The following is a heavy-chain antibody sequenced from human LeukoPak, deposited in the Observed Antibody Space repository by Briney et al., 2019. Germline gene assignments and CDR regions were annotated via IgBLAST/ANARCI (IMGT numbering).Heavy chain of an antibody. CDR1: GASISSYY. J-gene: IGHJ6*02. D-gene: IGHD3-22*01. Sequence: SETLSLTCTVSGASISSYYWSWIRQPAGKGLEWIGRLYTSGNIDCNPSLKSRVSMSADTSKNQFSLKLSSVSAADTAMYYCARGTNRHDSSGYYPRYYYYGMDVWGQGTTVTVSS. CDR3: ARGTNRHDSSGYYPRYYYYGMDV. V-gene: IGHV4-4*07. CDR2: LYTSGNI.